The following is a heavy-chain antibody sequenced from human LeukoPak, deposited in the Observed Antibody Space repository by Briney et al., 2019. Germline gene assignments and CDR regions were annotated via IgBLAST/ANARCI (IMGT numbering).Heavy chain of an antibody. CDR2: IIPIFGTA. J-gene: IGHJ3*02. V-gene: IGHV1-69*05. D-gene: IGHD3-16*02. Sequence: SVKVSCKASGGTFSSYAISWVRQAPGQGLEWMGRIIPIFGTANYAQKFQGRVTITTDESTSTAYMELSSLGSEDTAVYYCARLDDYVWGSYRYPDAFDIWGQGTMVTVSS. CDR3: ARLDDYVWGSYRYPDAFDI. CDR1: GGTFSSYA.